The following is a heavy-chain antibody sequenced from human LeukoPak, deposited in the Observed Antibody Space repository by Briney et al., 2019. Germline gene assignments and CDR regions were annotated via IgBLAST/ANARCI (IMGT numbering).Heavy chain of an antibody. D-gene: IGHD4-17*01. V-gene: IGHV4-59*01. CDR1: GGSISSYY. Sequence: PSETLSLTCTVSGGSISSYYWSWIRQPPGKGLEWIGYIYYSGSTNYNPSLKSRVTISVDTSKNQFSLKLSSVTAADTAVYYCARGRYGVEPFDYWGQGTLVTVSS. CDR2: IYYSGST. J-gene: IGHJ4*02. CDR3: ARGRYGVEPFDY.